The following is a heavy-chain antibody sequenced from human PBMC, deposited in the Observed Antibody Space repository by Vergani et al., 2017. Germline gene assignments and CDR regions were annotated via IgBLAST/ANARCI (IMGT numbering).Heavy chain of an antibody. CDR3: TKGSRGYTGYFFDD. V-gene: IGHV3-23*01. CDR2: VSGSSATP. CDR1: GFSFPGYA. J-gene: IGHJ4*02. Sequence: EVQLLESGGGLVQPGGSLRLSCEASGFSFPGYAMSWVRQAPGKGLEWVSSVSGSSATPYYADSVKGRFIISRDNSKNTLHLQMNSLRADDTDVYYCTKGSRGYTGYFFDDWVQGTLATVSS. D-gene: IGHD5-12*01.